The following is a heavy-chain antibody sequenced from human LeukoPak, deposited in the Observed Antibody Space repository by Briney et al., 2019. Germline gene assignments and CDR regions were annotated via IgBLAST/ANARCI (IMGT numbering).Heavy chain of an antibody. Sequence: ASVKVSCKASGYTFTSYGISWVRQAPGQGLEWMGWISAYNGNTNYAQKLQGRATMTTDTSTSTAYMELRSLRSDDTAVYYCAGAGVVPAAPSDYGMDVWGQGTTVTVSS. CDR3: AGAGVVPAAPSDYGMDV. D-gene: IGHD2-2*01. CDR2: ISAYNGNT. J-gene: IGHJ6*02. V-gene: IGHV1-18*01. CDR1: GYTFTSYG.